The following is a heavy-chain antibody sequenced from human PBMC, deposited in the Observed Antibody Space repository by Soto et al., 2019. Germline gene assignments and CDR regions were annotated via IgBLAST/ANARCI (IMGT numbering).Heavy chain of an antibody. Sequence: SETLSLTCTVSGGSISSSSYYWGWIRQPPGKGLEWIGSIFYSGSTYYNPSLKSRVTISVDRSKNQFSLKLSSVTAADTAVYYCASPKIAFYNWFDPWGQGTLVTVSS. J-gene: IGHJ5*02. CDR3: ASPKIAFYNWFDP. V-gene: IGHV4-39*07. CDR2: IFYSGST. D-gene: IGHD3-3*02. CDR1: GGSISSSSYY.